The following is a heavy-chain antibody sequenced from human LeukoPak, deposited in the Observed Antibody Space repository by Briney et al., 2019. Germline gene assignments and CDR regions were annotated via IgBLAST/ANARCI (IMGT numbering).Heavy chain of an antibody. CDR2: IYYSGST. D-gene: IGHD2-8*01. V-gene: IGHV4-59*01. J-gene: IGHJ4*02. CDR3: ARRSSSPYCTNGVCSHFDY. Sequence: SETLSLTCTVSGGSISSYYWSWIRQPPGKGLEWIGYIYYSGSTTYHPSLKSRLTISVDPPTNQFSLKLSSVTAADSAVYYWARRSSSPYCTNGVCSHFDYCGQGTLVTVSS. CDR1: GGSISSYY.